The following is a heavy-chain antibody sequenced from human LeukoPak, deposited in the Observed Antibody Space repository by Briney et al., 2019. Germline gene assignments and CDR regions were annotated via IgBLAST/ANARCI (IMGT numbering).Heavy chain of an antibody. CDR3: ARLRGDYVWGSYRFDY. J-gene: IGHJ4*02. CDR2: IYYSGST. Sequence: SETLSLTCTVSGGSISSYYWSWIRQPPGKGLGWIGYIYYSGSTNYNPSLKSRVTISVDTSKNQFSLKLSSVTAADTAVYYCARLRGDYVWGSYRFDYWGQGTLVTVSS. V-gene: IGHV4-59*01. D-gene: IGHD3-16*02. CDR1: GGSISSYY.